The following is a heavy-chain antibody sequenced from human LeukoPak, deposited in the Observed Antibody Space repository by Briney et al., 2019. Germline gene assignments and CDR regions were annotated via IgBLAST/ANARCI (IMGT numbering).Heavy chain of an antibody. CDR2: IAPNSGAT. V-gene: IGHV1-2*02. D-gene: IGHD1-14*01. Sequence: GASVKVSCKTSGYTFTGYYIHLLRRAPGQGLEWMAWIAPNSGATNYAHKFQGRVTMTRDTSISTAYMEVSSLRSDDTAVYYCARELINFHDHNNTGFFDSWGQGTLVTVPS. CDR1: GYTFTGYY. J-gene: IGHJ4*02. CDR3: ARELINFHDHNNTGFFDS.